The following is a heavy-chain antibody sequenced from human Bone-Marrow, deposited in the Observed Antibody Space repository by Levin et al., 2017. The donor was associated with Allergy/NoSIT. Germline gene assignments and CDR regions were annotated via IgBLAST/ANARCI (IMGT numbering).Heavy chain of an antibody. CDR3: ARGKGSGWYEARVSYYYYGMDV. J-gene: IGHJ6*02. D-gene: IGHD6-19*01. CDR1: GGSFSGYY. V-gene: IGHV4-34*01. CDR2: INHSGST. Sequence: KASETLSLTCAVYGGSFSGYYWSWIRQPPGKGLEWIGEINHSGSTNYNPSLKSRVTISVDTSKNQFSLKLSSVTAADTAVYYCARGKGSGWYEARVSYYYYGMDVWGQGTTVTVSS.